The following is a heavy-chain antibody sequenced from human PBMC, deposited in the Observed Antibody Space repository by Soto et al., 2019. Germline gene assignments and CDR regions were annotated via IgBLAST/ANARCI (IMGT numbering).Heavy chain of an antibody. J-gene: IGHJ6*02. CDR2: ISAYNGNT. V-gene: IGHV1-18*01. Sequence: QVQLVQSGAEVKKPGASVKVSCKASGYTFTSYGISWVRQAPGQGLEWMGWISAYNGNTTYAQKLQGRVTMTTDTSTRTAYMELRRLRSDDPAVYYCARDSGYGDYEAVVDVWGQGTTVTVSS. D-gene: IGHD4-17*01. CDR1: GYTFTSYG. CDR3: ARDSGYGDYEAVVDV.